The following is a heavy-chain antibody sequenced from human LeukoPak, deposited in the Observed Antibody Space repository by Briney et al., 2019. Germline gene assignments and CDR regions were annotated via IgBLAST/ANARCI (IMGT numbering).Heavy chain of an antibody. Sequence: SQTLSLTCAFSGYSVSSSSDTWDWIRQSPSRGLEWLGRTYHRSKWSNDYAVSVKSRITINPDTSENQFSLQLNSVTPEDTALYYCGRLRQDAYDIWGLGTMVTVSS. CDR1: GYSVSSSSDT. CDR3: GRLRQDAYDI. CDR2: TYHRSKWSN. V-gene: IGHV6-1*01. J-gene: IGHJ3*02. D-gene: IGHD6-25*01.